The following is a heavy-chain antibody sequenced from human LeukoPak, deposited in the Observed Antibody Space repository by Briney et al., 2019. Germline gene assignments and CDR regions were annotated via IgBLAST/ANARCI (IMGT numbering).Heavy chain of an antibody. CDR3: ASNYGSGSYNWFDP. Sequence: PSGTLSLTCAVSGGSISSSNWWSWVRQPPGKGLEWIGEIYHSGSTNYNPSLKSRVTISVDKSKNEFSLKLSSVTAADTAVYYCASNYGSGSYNWFDPWGQGTLVTVSS. D-gene: IGHD3-10*01. CDR2: IYHSGST. CDR1: GGSISSSNW. V-gene: IGHV4-4*02. J-gene: IGHJ5*02.